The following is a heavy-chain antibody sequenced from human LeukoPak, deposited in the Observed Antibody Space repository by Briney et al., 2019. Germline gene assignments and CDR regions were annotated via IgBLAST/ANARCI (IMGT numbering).Heavy chain of an antibody. CDR2: ISSSSSYI. CDR1: GFTFSSYS. D-gene: IGHD3-10*01. J-gene: IGHJ6*03. CDR3: ARLGRGIYYHMDV. V-gene: IGHV3-21*01. Sequence: GGSLRLSCAASGFTFSSYSMNWVRQAPGKGLEWVSSISSSSSYIYYADSVKGRFTISRDNAKNSLYLQMNSLRAEDTAVYYCARLGRGIYYHMDVWGKGTTVTVSS.